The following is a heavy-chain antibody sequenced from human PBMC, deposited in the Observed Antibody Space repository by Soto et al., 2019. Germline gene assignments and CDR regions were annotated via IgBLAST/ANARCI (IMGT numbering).Heavy chain of an antibody. D-gene: IGHD6-13*01. CDR3: ARDTYGIAAAGDAFDI. J-gene: IGHJ3*02. CDR1: GFTFSSYW. V-gene: IGHV3-7*01. Sequence: GGSLRLSCAASGFTFSSYWMSWVRQAPGKGLEWVANIKQDGSEKYYVDSVKGRFTISRDNAKNSLYLQMNSPRAEDTAVYYCARDTYGIAAAGDAFDIWGQGTMVTVSS. CDR2: IKQDGSEK.